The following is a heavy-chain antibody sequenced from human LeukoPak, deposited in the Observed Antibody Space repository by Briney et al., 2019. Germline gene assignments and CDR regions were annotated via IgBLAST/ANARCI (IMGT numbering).Heavy chain of an antibody. V-gene: IGHV4-59*11. Sequence: PSETLSLTCTVSGGSISSHYWSWIRQPPGKGLEWSGYNYYSGYTNYNPSLKSRVTISVDTSKNQFSLKLSSVTAADTAVYYCARDYYDSGGYWRSFDYWGQGTLVTVSS. CDR1: GGSISSHY. J-gene: IGHJ4*02. CDR3: ARDYYDSGGYWRSFDY. CDR2: NYYSGYT. D-gene: IGHD3-22*01.